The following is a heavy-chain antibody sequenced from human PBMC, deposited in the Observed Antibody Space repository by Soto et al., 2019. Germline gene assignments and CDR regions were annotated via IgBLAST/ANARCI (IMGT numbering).Heavy chain of an antibody. Sequence: EVQVVESGGSLVQPGGSLKLSCAASGFTFSASAMHWVRQASGKGLEWIGRIRSKPNSYATAYAEPVKGRFTISRDDSKDTAYLQMSSLKTGDTAVYFCTRHTADVWGQGTTVTVSS. CDR1: GFTFSASA. CDR3: TRHTADV. V-gene: IGHV3-73*01. CDR2: IRSKPNSYAT. J-gene: IGHJ6*02.